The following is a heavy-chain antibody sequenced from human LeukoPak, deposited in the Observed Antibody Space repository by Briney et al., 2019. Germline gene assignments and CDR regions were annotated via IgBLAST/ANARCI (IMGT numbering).Heavy chain of an antibody. CDR1: GFTVSSNY. J-gene: IGHJ4*02. V-gene: IGHV3-53*01. D-gene: IGHD1-26*01. CDR3: ARVGSQATFDY. CDR2: IYSGGST. Sequence: GGSLRLSCAASGFTVSSNYMSWVRQAPGKGLEWVSVIYSGGSTYYADSVKGRFTISRDNSKNTLYLQRNSLRAEDTAVYYCARVGSQATFDYWGQGTLVTVSS.